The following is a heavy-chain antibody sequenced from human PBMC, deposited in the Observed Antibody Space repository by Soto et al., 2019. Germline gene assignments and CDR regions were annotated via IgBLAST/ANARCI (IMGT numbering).Heavy chain of an antibody. V-gene: IGHV3-30*18. Sequence: QVQLVESGGGVVQPGRSLRLSCAASGFTFRSYGMHCLRQAPGKGLEWWAGIPYDGSNKYYADSVKGRCTTSRYNSKNTRYLQMNSLSAEDTAVYYCAKQLNHWTFDSWVQGTMVTVSS. D-gene: IGHD2-2*01. CDR2: IPYDGSNK. J-gene: IGHJ3*02. CDR1: GFTFRSYG. CDR3: AKQLNHWTFDS.